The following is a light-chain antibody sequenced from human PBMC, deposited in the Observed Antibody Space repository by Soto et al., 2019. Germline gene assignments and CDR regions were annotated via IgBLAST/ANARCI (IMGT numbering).Light chain of an antibody. J-gene: IGKJ2*01. Sequence: EVVLTQSPATLSLSPGERATLSCRASQSVSSHLAWYQQKPGQAPRLLIYDVSNRATGIPGRFSGSGSGTDFTLTISSLEPEDFAVYYCQQRSNGPAYTFGQGTRLDIK. V-gene: IGKV3-11*01. CDR1: QSVSSH. CDR3: QQRSNGPAYT. CDR2: DVS.